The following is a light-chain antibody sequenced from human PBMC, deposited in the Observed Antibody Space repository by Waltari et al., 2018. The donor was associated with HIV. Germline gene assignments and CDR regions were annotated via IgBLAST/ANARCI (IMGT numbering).Light chain of an antibody. V-gene: IGLV2-14*03. CDR1: RSDIGDYHF. CDR3: SSFSLTSTLV. Sequence: QSALTQPASVSGSPGQSITISCTGTRSDIGDYHFFAWYQQHPDSAPKLIIYDVSDRPSGVSIRFSGSKSGNTASLTISGLQAEDEADYYCSSFSLTSTLVFGTGTKVTVL. CDR2: DVS. J-gene: IGLJ1*01.